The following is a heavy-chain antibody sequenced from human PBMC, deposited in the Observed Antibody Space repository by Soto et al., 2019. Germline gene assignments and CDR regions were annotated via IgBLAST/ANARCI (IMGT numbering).Heavy chain of an antibody. CDR1: GYTFTSYD. Sequence: ASVKVSCKASGYTFTSYDINWVRQATGQGLELMGWMSPNSGNTGYTQKFQGRVTMTTNTSINTAYMELSSLRSEDTAVYYCARERGYSYGGTDYYYYYGIDVWGQGTTVTVSS. CDR2: MSPNSGNT. CDR3: ARERGYSYGGTDYYYYYGIDV. J-gene: IGHJ6*02. D-gene: IGHD5-18*01. V-gene: IGHV1-8*01.